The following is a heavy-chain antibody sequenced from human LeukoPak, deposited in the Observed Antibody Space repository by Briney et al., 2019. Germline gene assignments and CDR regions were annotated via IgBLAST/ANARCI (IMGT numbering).Heavy chain of an antibody. CDR3: AYSDDYGDYVFDY. J-gene: IGHJ4*02. Sequence: PSETLSLTXTVSGGSISTYYWSWIRQPPGKGLEWIGYVYYGGSTNYNPSLKSRVTISVDTSKNQFFLKLNSVTAADTAVYFCAYSDDYGDYVFDYWGQGTLVTVSS. V-gene: IGHV4-59*01. D-gene: IGHD4-17*01. CDR2: VYYGGST. CDR1: GGSISTYY.